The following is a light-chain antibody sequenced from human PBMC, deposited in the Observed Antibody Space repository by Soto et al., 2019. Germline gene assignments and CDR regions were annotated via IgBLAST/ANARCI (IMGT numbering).Light chain of an antibody. V-gene: IGKV1-5*03. CDR3: QQYSSDFRT. J-gene: IGKJ1*01. Sequence: DIPMTQSPSTLSASVGDTVTITCRASQSISDSLAWYQQRPGKAPDLLIYKASILKGGVPSRFSGSGSGTEFTLTISSLHPDDFATYHCQQYSSDFRTFGQGTKVEMK. CDR2: KAS. CDR1: QSISDS.